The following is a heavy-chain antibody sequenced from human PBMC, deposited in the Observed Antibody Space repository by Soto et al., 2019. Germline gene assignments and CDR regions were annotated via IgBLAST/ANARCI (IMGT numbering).Heavy chain of an antibody. D-gene: IGHD3-9*01. CDR1: GYTFTSYD. V-gene: IGHV1-8*01. CDR2: MNPNSGNT. CDR3: ASTPSRRYDILTGYLYYYYYMDV. J-gene: IGHJ6*03. Sequence: ASVTVSCKASGYTFTSYDINWVRQATGQGLEWMGWMNPNSGNTGYAQKFQGRVTMTRNTSISTAYMELSSLRSEDTAVYYCASTPSRRYDILTGYLYYYYYMDVWGKGTTVTVSS.